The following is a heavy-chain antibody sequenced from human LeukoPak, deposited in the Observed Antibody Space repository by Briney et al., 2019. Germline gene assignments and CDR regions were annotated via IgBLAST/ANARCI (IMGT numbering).Heavy chain of an antibody. D-gene: IGHD3-3*01. Sequence: GGSLRLSCAASGFTFSSYGMHWVRQAPGKGLEWVAVIWYDGSNKYYADSVKGRFTISRDNSKNTLYLQMNSLRAEDTAVYYCARDGTRYDFWSGYLRYFDYWGQGTLVTVSS. V-gene: IGHV3-33*01. CDR2: IWYDGSNK. CDR3: ARDGTRYDFWSGYLRYFDY. J-gene: IGHJ4*02. CDR1: GFTFSSYG.